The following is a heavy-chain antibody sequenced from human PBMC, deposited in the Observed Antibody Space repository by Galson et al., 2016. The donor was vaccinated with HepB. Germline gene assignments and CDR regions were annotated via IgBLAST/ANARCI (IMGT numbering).Heavy chain of an antibody. J-gene: IGHJ4*02. CDR1: GFTFSSKG. Sequence: SLRLSCAASGFTFSSKGMHWVRQAPGKGLEWVADIWFDGSKEYYADSVKGRFTISRDNSKNTVYLQMDSLKAEDTAVYYCANLRIDWHPDYWGQGTLVTVSS. CDR3: ANLRIDWHPDY. V-gene: IGHV3-33*06. CDR2: IWFDGSKE. D-gene: IGHD4-17*01.